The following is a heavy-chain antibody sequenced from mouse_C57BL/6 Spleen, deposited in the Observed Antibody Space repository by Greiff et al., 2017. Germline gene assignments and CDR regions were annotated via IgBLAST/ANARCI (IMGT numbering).Heavy chain of an antibody. CDR2: IDPSDSYT. CDR3: ARVDY. CDR1: GYTFTSYW. Sequence: QVQLQQPGAELVMPGASVKLSCKASGYTFTSYWMHWVKQRPGQGLEWIGEIDPSDSYTNYNQKFKGKSTLTVDKSSSTAYMQLSSRTSEYSAVYYWARVDYWGQGTSVTVSA. V-gene: IGHV1-69*01. J-gene: IGHJ4*01.